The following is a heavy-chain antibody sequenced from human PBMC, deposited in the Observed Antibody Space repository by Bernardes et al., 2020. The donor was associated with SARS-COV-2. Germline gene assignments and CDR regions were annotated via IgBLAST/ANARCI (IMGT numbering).Heavy chain of an antibody. Sequence: SEALSLTCPVSGGSVSSGSYYWSWIRQPPGKELEWIGYIYYSGSSAYNPSLKSRVTISVDTSKNQFSLKLSSVTAADTAVYFCARLGYSYEWEFDFWGQGTLVTVSS. J-gene: IGHJ5*01. V-gene: IGHV4-61*01. CDR1: GGSVSSGSYY. CDR2: IYYSGSS. CDR3: ARLGYSYEWEFDF. D-gene: IGHD5-18*01.